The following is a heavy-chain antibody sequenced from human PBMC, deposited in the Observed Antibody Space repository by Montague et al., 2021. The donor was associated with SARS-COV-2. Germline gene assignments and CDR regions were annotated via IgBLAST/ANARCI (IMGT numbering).Heavy chain of an antibody. J-gene: IGHJ6*03. CDR2: INHGGST. V-gene: IGHV4-39*07. Sequence: SETLSLTCTVSGGSISSSSYYWGWIRQPPGKGLEWIGEINHGGSTKFSPSLKGRLTISTDTSKNQFSLKLTFVAAADTAVYYCARLRDGVVPSPILGVGPYFSYYYMDVWGKGTTVIVSS. CDR1: GGSISSSSYY. D-gene: IGHD3-10*01. CDR3: ARLRDGVVPSPILGVGPYFSYYYMDV.